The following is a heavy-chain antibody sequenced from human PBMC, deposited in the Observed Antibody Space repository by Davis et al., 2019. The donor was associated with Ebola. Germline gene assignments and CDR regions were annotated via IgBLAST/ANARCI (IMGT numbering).Heavy chain of an antibody. J-gene: IGHJ5*02. CDR2: IYYSGST. Sequence: PSETLSLTCTVSGGSISSYYWSWIRQPPGKGLEWIGYIYYSGSTNYNPSLKSRVTISVDTSKNQFSLKLSSVTAADTAVYYGARCIAARRRGNWFDPWGQGTLVTVSS. V-gene: IGHV4-59*08. CDR3: ARCIAARRRGNWFDP. D-gene: IGHD6-6*01. CDR1: GGSISSYY.